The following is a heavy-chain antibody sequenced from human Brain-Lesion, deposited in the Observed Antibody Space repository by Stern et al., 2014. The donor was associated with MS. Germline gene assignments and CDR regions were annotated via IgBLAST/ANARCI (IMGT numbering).Heavy chain of an antibody. CDR3: ARTGDDFGDYSLSY. CDR2: IYSSGST. Sequence: VQLEESGPGLVKPSETLSLTCTVSGGSINTNNYYWGWIRQPPGKGLEWIGTIYSSGSTFYSPSLKSRVTMSVDPSKTQSPLKLSSVTAADTAVYYCARTGDDFGDYSLSYWGQGTLVTVSS. V-gene: IGHV4-39*01. J-gene: IGHJ4*02. D-gene: IGHD4-17*01. CDR1: GGSINTNNYY.